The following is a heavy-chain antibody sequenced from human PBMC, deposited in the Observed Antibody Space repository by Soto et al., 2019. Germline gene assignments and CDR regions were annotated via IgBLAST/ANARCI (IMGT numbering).Heavy chain of an antibody. J-gene: IGHJ6*02. CDR2: ISSSSSYI. V-gene: IGHV3-21*01. D-gene: IGHD3-3*01. Sequence: PGGSLRLSCAASGFTFSSYSMNWVRQAPGKGLEWVSSISSSSSYIYYADSVKGRFTISRDNAKNSLYLQMNSLRAEDTAVYYCARDYFVRFGPAGYYGMDVWGQGTTVTVSS. CDR1: GFTFSSYS. CDR3: ARDYFVRFGPAGYYGMDV.